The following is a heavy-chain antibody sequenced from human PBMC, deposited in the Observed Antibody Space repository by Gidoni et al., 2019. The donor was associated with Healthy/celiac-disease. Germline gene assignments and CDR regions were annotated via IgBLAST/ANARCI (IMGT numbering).Heavy chain of an antibody. CDR1: GYTFTSYG. D-gene: IGHD1-26*01. CDR2: ISAYNGNT. CDR3: ARGDGSGSYSVSPGWYFDL. Sequence: QVQLVQSGAEVKKPGASVKVSCKASGYTFTSYGISWVRQAPGQGLEWMGWISAYNGNTNDAQKLQGRVTMTTDTSTSTAYMELRSLRSDDTAVYYCARGDGSGSYSVSPGWYFDLWGRGTLVTVSS. V-gene: IGHV1-18*01. J-gene: IGHJ2*01.